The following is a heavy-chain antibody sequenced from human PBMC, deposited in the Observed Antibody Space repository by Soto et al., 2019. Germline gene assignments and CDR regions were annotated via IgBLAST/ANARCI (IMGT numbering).Heavy chain of an antibody. J-gene: IGHJ6*02. Sequence: ASVKVSCKASGGTFSSYAISWVRRAPGQGLEWMGGIIPIFGTVNYAQKFQGRVTITADESTSTAYMELSSLRSEDTAVYYCARHDCISSSCYYYYSYCMHVWGQAPTVTVSS. D-gene: IGHD2-2*01. CDR1: GGTFSSYA. V-gene: IGHV1-69*13. CDR2: IIPIFGTV. CDR3: ARHDCISSSCYYYYSYCMHV.